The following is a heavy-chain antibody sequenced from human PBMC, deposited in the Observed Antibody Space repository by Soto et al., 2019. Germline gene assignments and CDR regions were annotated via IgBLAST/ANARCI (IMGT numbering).Heavy chain of an antibody. V-gene: IGHV3-30*18. CDR2: ISYDGSNK. Sequence: GESLKISCAASGFTFSSYGMHWVRQAPGKGLEWVAVISYDGSNKYYADSVKGRFTISRDNSKNTLYLQMNSLRAEDTAVYYCAKDPRGVDIVATRVFDYWGQGTLVTVSS. J-gene: IGHJ4*02. CDR3: AKDPRGVDIVATRVFDY. CDR1: GFTFSSYG. D-gene: IGHD5-12*01.